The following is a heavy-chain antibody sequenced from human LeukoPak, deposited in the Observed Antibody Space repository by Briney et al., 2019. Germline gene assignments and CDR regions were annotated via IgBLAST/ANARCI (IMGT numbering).Heavy chain of an antibody. D-gene: IGHD5-24*01. V-gene: IGHV4-30-4*01. J-gene: IGHJ4*02. CDR3: ARDGYRDTPDY. CDR1: GGSISSGDYY. CDR2: IYYSGST. Sequence: PSETLSLTCTISGGSISSGDYYWSWIRQPPGKGLEWIGYIYYSGSTYYNPSLKSRVTVSVDTSKNQFSLKLSSVTAADTAVYYCARDGYRDTPDYWGQGTLVTVSS.